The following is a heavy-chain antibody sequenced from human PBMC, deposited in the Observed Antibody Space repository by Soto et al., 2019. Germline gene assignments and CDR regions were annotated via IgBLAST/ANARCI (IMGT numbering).Heavy chain of an antibody. CDR1: GGTFSSHS. CDR2: IITLFGTS. D-gene: IGHD2-21*02. J-gene: IGHJ4*02. V-gene: IGHV1-69*01. CDR3: AREVGDGDFSAALLD. Sequence: VQLMQSGAEVTKPGSSVKVSCKASGGTFSSHSINWVRQAPGQGLEWMGGIITLFGTSNYAQNFQGRVTITADQSTSTAYMELNSLTSDDTAVYYWAREVGDGDFSAALLDWGQGTLVTVSS.